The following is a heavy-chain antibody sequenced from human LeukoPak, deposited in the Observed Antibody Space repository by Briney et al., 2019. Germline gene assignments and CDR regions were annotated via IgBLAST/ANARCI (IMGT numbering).Heavy chain of an antibody. Sequence: PSETLSLTCAVYGGSFSGYYWSWIRQPPGKGLEWIGEINHSGSTNYNPSLKSRVTISVDTSKNQFSLKLSSVTAADTAVYYCARGRNSGYDYDYWGQGTLVTVSS. CDR2: INHSGST. J-gene: IGHJ4*02. CDR3: ARGRNSGYDYDY. CDR1: GGSFSGYY. V-gene: IGHV4-34*01. D-gene: IGHD5-12*01.